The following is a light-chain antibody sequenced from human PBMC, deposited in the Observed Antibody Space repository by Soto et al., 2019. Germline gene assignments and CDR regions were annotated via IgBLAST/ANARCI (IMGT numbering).Light chain of an antibody. Sequence: DVVMTQSQLSLPVTLGQPASISCRSRLSLVYSNGNTYLNWFHQRPGQSPMRLIYKASKRDSGVPDRFSGSGSGTNFSLKITRVEAEDVGVYFCMKGKHFVPGTRLEIK. CDR3: MKGKH. V-gene: IGKV2-30*01. J-gene: IGKJ5*01. CDR1: LSLVYSNGNTY. CDR2: KAS.